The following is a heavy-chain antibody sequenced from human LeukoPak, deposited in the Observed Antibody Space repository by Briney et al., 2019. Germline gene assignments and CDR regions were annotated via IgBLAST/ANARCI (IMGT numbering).Heavy chain of an antibody. CDR1: GITFSSYA. J-gene: IGHJ3*02. Sequence: GGSLRLSCAASGITFSSYAMSCVRQAPGKGLEWVSTITGRTYYADSVKGRFTVSRDNSKNILYLQMSSLRADDTAVYYCAKAFRDYDSCSYSAFDIWGQGTMVTVSS. D-gene: IGHD2-2*01. CDR3: AKAFRDYDSCSYSAFDI. V-gene: IGHV3-23*01. CDR2: ITGRT.